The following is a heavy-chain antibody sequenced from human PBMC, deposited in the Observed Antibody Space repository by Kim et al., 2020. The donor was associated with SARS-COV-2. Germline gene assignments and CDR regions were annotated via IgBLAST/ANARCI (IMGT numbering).Heavy chain of an antibody. J-gene: IGHJ3*02. V-gene: IGHV3-73*01. Sequence: GGSLRLSCAASGFTLSGSTVNWVRQASGKGLEWVGRIRSKANSYATAYAASVKNRFTISRDDSKNTAYLQMNSLKTEDTAVYYCTRVNPIAGGWYDAFDIWGQGTMVNVSS. D-gene: IGHD6-19*01. CDR1: GFTLSGST. CDR2: IRSKANSYAT. CDR3: TRVNPIAGGWYDAFDI.